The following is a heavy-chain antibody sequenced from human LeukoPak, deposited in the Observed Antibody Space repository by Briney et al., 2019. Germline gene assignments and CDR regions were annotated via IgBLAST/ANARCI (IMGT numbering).Heavy chain of an antibody. CDR2: ISYDGSNK. Sequence: PGRSLRLSCAASGFTFSSYAMHWVRQAPGKGLEWVAVISYDGSNKYYADSVKGRFTISRDNSKNTLYLQMDSLRAEDTAVYYCARDPIMVRMRVYYFDYWGQGTLVTVSS. CDR3: ARDPIMVRMRVYYFDY. D-gene: IGHD3-10*01. CDR1: GFTFSSYA. V-gene: IGHV3-30-3*01. J-gene: IGHJ4*02.